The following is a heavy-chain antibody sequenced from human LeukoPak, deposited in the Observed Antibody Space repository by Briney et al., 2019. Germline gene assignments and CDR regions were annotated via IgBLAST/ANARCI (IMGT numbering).Heavy chain of an antibody. CDR2: MNPNSGNT. CDR3: ARRCSYGYRGAAFWFDP. Sequence: GASVKVSCKASGYTFTSYAMNWVRQAPGQGLEWMGWMNPNSGNTGYAQKFQGRVTITRNTSISTAYMELSSLRSEDTAVYYCARRCSYGYRGAAFWFDPWGQGTLVTVSS. J-gene: IGHJ5*02. CDR1: GYTFTSYA. D-gene: IGHD5-18*01. V-gene: IGHV1-8*02.